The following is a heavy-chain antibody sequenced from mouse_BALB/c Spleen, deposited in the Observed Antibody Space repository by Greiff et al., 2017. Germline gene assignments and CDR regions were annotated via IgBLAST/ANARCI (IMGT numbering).Heavy chain of an antibody. D-gene: IGHD4-1*01. CDR3: ARHGKDWFAY. J-gene: IGHJ3*01. Sequence: EVQVVESGGDLVRPGGSLKLSCAASGFTFSSYGMSWVRQTPDKRLEWVATISSGGSYTYYPDSVKGRFTISRDNAKNTLYLQMSSLKSEDTAMYDCARHGKDWFAYWGQGTLVTVSA. CDR1: GFTFSSYG. V-gene: IGHV5-6*01. CDR2: ISSGGSYT.